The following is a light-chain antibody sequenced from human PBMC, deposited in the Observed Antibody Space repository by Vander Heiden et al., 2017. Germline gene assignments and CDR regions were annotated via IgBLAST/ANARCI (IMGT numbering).Light chain of an antibody. J-gene: IGKJ2*01. V-gene: IGKV1-5*03. CDR2: KAS. CDR3: QQYNSYPYS. CDR1: RSFDNW. Sequence: DIQMTQSPSTLSASVGDRVTITCRASRSFDNWLAWYQQKPGKAPKLLIYKASRLEGGVPSRISGSVSGTEFTLTISSLQPDDFATYYCQQYNSYPYSFGQGTKLEIK.